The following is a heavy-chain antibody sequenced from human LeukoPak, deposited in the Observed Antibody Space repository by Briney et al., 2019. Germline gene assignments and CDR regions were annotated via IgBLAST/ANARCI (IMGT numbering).Heavy chain of an antibody. J-gene: IGHJ4*02. CDR1: GYTFTGYY. Sequence: GASVKVSCKASGYTFTGYYMHWVRQAPGQGLEWMGWINPNSGSTNYAQKFQGRVTMTRDMSISTAYMELSRLRSDDTAVYYCARSSHYDYWGQGTLVTVSS. V-gene: IGHV1-2*02. CDR2: INPNSGST. CDR3: ARSSHYDY.